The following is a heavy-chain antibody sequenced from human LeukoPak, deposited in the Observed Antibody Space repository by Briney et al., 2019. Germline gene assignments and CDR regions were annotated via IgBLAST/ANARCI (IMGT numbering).Heavy chain of an antibody. J-gene: IGHJ4*02. CDR2: IIPILGIA. D-gene: IGHD3-22*01. CDR3: ARDAHQYYYDSSGYLNAVDY. CDR1: GGTFSSYA. Sequence: GSSVKVSCKASGGTFSSYAISWVRQAPGQGLEWMGRIIPILGIANYAQRFQGRVTITADKSTSTAYMELSSLRSEDTAVYYCARDAHQYYYDSSGYLNAVDYWGQGTLVTVSS. V-gene: IGHV1-69*04.